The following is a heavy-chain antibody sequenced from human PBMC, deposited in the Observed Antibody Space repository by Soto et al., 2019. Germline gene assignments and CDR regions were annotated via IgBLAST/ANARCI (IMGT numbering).Heavy chain of an antibody. Sequence: ASVKVSCKASGYTFTSYGISWVRQAPGQGLEWMGWISAYNGNTNYAQKLQGRVTMTTDTSTSTAYMELRSLRSDDTAVYYCARDGWYYYDSSGYPNWFDPWGQATLVTVS. CDR2: ISAYNGNT. CDR1: GYTFTSYG. V-gene: IGHV1-18*01. D-gene: IGHD3-22*01. J-gene: IGHJ5*02. CDR3: ARDGWYYYDSSGYPNWFDP.